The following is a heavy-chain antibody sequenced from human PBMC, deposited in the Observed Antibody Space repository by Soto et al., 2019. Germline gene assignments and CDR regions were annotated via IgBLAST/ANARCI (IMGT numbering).Heavy chain of an antibody. CDR3: AREGYSGPYGMDV. D-gene: IGHD1-26*01. Sequence: GASVKVSCTASGGTFSSYAISWVRQAPGQGLEWMGGIIPIFGTANYAQKFQGRVTITADESTSTAYMELSSLRSEDTAVYYCAREGYSGPYGMDVWGQGTTVTVSS. CDR1: GGTFSSYA. CDR2: IIPIFGTA. J-gene: IGHJ6*02. V-gene: IGHV1-69*13.